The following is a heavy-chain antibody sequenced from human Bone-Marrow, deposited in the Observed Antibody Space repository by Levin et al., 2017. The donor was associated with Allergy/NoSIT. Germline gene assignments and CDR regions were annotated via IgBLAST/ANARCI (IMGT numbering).Heavy chain of an antibody. CDR3: ARVGDVVVPAAILYYYGMDV. CDR1: GFTFSDYY. J-gene: IGHJ6*02. Sequence: GGSLRLSCAASGFTFSDYYMSWIRQAPGKGLEWVSYISSSGSTIYYADSVKGRFTISRDNAKNSLYLQMNSLRAEDTAVYYCARVGDVVVPAAILYYYGMDVWGQGTTVTVSS. CDR2: ISSSGSTI. D-gene: IGHD2-2*01. V-gene: IGHV3-11*01.